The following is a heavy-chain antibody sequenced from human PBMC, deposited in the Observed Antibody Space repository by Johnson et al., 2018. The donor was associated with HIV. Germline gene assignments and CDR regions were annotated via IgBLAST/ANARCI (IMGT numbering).Heavy chain of an antibody. J-gene: IGHJ3*02. CDR3: AKAMSPMVRGNI. CDR1: GFTFDDYA. Sequence: QVQLVESGGGVVLPGRSMRLSCAASGFTFDDYAMHWVRQAPGKGLEWVAVISYHGSDKIYADSVKGRFTISRDNSKNTLYLQMNSLRAEDTAVYYCAKAMSPMVRGNIWGQGTMVTVSS. V-gene: IGHV3-30*18. D-gene: IGHD3-10*01. CDR2: ISYHGSDK.